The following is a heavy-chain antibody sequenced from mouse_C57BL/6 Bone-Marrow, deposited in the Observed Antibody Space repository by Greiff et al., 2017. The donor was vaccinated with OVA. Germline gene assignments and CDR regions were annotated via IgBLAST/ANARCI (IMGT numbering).Heavy chain of an antibody. Sequence: QVQLKQPGAELVMPGASVKLSCKASGYTFTSYWMHWVKQRPGQGLEWIGEIDPSDSYTNYNQKFKGKSTLTVDKSSRTAYMQLSSLTSEDSAVYFCARSNYRFSYWYFDVWGTGTTVNGSS. CDR2: IDPSDSYT. CDR1: GYTFTSYW. D-gene: IGHD2-1*01. V-gene: IGHV1-69*01. CDR3: ARSNYRFSYWYFDV. J-gene: IGHJ1*03.